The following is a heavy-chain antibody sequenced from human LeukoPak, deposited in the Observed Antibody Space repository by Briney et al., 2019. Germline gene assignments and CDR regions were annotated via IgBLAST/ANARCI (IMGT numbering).Heavy chain of an antibody. D-gene: IGHD3-16*01. CDR1: GGSITSSAYY. CDR2: IYYSGNT. CDR3: ARDYLGAGTAGATSGH. V-gene: IGHV4-39*02. J-gene: IGHJ4*02. Sequence: SETLSLTCSVSGGSITSSAYYWGWIRQPPGKGLEWIGSIYYSGNTYYNPSLKSRVTISVDTSKNQFALKLSSVTAADTAVYYCARDYLGAGTAGATSGHWGQGTLVTVSS.